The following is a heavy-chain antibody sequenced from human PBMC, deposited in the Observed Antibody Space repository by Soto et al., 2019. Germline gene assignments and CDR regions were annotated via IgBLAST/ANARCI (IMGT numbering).Heavy chain of an antibody. D-gene: IGHD2-2*01. J-gene: IGHJ4*02. Sequence: SETLSLTCTVSGGSLTSYYWSWIRQPAGKGLEWIGRIYASGTTDYSPSLKSRVTISVDTSKNQFSLKLSSVAAADTAVYYCARDNCSTTSCPRGLDSWGQGTLVTVSS. V-gene: IGHV4-4*07. CDR2: IYASGTT. CDR1: GGSLTSYY. CDR3: ARDNCSTTSCPRGLDS.